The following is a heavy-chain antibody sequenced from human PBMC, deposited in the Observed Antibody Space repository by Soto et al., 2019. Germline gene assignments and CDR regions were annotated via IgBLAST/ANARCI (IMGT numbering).Heavy chain of an antibody. CDR2: INPDNGNT. J-gene: IGHJ5*02. CDR3: ARGIATGQLDP. Sequence: GASVKVSFKASVYTFTRYTMNWVRQAPGQRLEWMGWINPDNGNTKSSQKFQDRVIITRDTSASTAYMDLSSLRSEDTAVYYCARGIATGQLDPWGQGTLVTVSS. V-gene: IGHV1-3*01. D-gene: IGHD2-15*01. CDR1: VYTFTRYT.